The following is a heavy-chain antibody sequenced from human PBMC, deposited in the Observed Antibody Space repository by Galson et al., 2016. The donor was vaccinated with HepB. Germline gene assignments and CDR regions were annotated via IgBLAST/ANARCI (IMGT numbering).Heavy chain of an antibody. CDR1: GFTFNIYA. Sequence: SLRLSCAASGFTFNIYAMHWVRQAPGKGLQWISYISSGSTTIYYADSVKGRFTISRDNAKNSLYLQMNSLRAEDTAVYYCARGPRYYDRSGYYGANDYWGQGTLVTVSS. CDR3: ARGPRYYDRSGYYGANDY. V-gene: IGHV3-48*04. D-gene: IGHD3-22*01. J-gene: IGHJ4*02. CDR2: ISSGSTTI.